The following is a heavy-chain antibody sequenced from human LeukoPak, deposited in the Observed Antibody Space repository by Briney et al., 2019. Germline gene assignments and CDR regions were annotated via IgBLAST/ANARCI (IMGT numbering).Heavy chain of an antibody. CDR3: TTLLWFGESTQYFDY. CDR2: IKSKTDGGTT. Sequence: GGSLRLSCAASGFTFSSYEMNWVRQAPGKGLEWVGRIKSKTDGGTTDYAAPVKGRFTISRDDSKNTLYLQMNSLKTEDTAVYYCTTLLWFGESTQYFDYWGQGTLVTVSS. D-gene: IGHD3-10*01. J-gene: IGHJ4*02. V-gene: IGHV3-15*01. CDR1: GFTFSSYE.